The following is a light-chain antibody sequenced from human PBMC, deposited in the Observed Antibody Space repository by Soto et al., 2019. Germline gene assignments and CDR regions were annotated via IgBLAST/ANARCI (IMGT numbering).Light chain of an antibody. CDR1: SSDIGSYNR. Sequence: QSVLTHPASVSGSPGQSITISCTGSSSDIGSYNRVSWCQQPPGTAPKLIIYEVNNRPSGVPDRFSGSKSGNTASLTISGLQAEDEADYYCNSFTTRSRYVFGTGTKVTV. J-gene: IGLJ1*01. CDR3: NSFTTRSRYV. V-gene: IGLV2-18*02. CDR2: EVN.